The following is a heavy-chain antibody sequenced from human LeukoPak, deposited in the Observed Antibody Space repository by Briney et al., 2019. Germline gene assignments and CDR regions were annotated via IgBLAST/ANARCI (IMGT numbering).Heavy chain of an antibody. V-gene: IGHV4-39*01. CDR2: IYYSGST. J-gene: IGHJ6*02. D-gene: IGHD3-10*01. Sequence: PSETLSLTCTVSGGSISSSSYYWGWIRQPPGKGLEWIGSIYYSGSTYYNPSLKSRVTISVDTSKNQFSLKLSSVTAADTAVYYCARLDRGYYYYGMDVWGQGTTVTVSS. CDR3: ARLDRGYYYYGMDV. CDR1: GGSISSSSYY.